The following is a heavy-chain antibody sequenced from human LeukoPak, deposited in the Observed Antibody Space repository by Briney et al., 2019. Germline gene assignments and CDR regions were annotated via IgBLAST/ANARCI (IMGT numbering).Heavy chain of an antibody. Sequence: ASVTVSCKASGFTFTSYPMNWVRQAPGQGLEWMGWINPNSGGTNYAQKFQGRVTITRETSISTAYMELSRLTSDDTAVYYCARPKQWLDRTYYFDYWGQGTLVTVSS. V-gene: IGHV1-2*02. CDR3: ARPKQWLDRTYYFDY. CDR1: GFTFTSYP. D-gene: IGHD6-19*01. J-gene: IGHJ4*02. CDR2: INPNSGGT.